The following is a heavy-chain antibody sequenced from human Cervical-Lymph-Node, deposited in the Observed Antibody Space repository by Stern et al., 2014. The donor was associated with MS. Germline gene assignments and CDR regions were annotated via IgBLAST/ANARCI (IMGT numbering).Heavy chain of an antibody. CDR1: GGSISNGGYF. CDR3: ARRGDFGDPGHGFDP. CDR2: MFYGGKS. D-gene: IGHD3-10*01. V-gene: IGHV4-30-4*08. J-gene: IGHJ5*02. Sequence: QVQLQESGPGLVKPSQTLSLTCTVSGGSISNGGYFWTWIRQPPGKGLEWLGSMFYGGKSYYSPSLKNRVSISVDTSKKQCSLTLSSLTAADTAVYYGARRGDFGDPGHGFDPWGQGTLVTVSS.